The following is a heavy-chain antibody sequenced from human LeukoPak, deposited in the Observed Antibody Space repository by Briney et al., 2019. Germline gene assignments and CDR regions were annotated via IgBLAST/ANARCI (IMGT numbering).Heavy chain of an antibody. CDR1: GYTFTSYD. D-gene: IGHD6-13*01. CDR2: MNPNSGNT. J-gene: IGHJ6*03. Sequence: GASVKVSCKASGYTFTSYDINWVRQATGQGLEWMGWMNPNSGNTGYAQKFQGRVTMTRNTSISTAYMELSSLRSEDTAVYYCARSRSSSWYFYYHYYMDVWGKGTTVTVSS. V-gene: IGHV1-8*01. CDR3: ARSRSSSWYFYYHYYMDV.